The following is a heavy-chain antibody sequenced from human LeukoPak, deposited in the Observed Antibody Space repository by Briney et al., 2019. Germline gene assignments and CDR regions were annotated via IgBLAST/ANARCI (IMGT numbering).Heavy chain of an antibody. D-gene: IGHD4-23*01. CDR3: ARIGGGPRQFDY. J-gene: IGHJ4*02. CDR2: IYYSRNT. V-gene: IGHV4-39*01. Sequence: NPSETLSLTCTVSGGSISSSSYYWGWIRQPPGKGLEWIGSIYYSRNTYYNPSLNSRVTISVDTSKNQFSLKLSSVTAADTAVYYCARIGGGPRQFDYWGQGTLVTVSS. CDR1: GGSISSSSYY.